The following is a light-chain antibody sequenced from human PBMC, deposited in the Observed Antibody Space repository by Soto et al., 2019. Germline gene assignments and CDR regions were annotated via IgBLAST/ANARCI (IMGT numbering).Light chain of an antibody. CDR3: QQCNNWPPFT. CDR1: QSVSSS. J-gene: IGKJ3*01. Sequence: EIVMTQSPAILSVSPGERATLSCRASQSVSSSLAWYQQKPGQAPRLLIYGASTRATGIPARFSGSGSGTEFTLTISSLQSEDFAVYYCQQCNNWPPFTFGPGTKVDIK. V-gene: IGKV3-15*01. CDR2: GAS.